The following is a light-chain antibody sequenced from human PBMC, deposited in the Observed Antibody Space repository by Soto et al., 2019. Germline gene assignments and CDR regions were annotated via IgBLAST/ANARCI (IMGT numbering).Light chain of an antibody. Sequence: EIVLTQSPGTLSLSPGERATLSCRASQSVSSSYLAWYQQKPGQAPRLLIYGASSRATGIPDRFSGSGSGIDFTLTISRLEPEDFAVYYCQPYGSSPETFGQGTKLEIK. CDR3: QPYGSSPET. V-gene: IGKV3-20*01. J-gene: IGKJ2*01. CDR2: GAS. CDR1: QSVSSSY.